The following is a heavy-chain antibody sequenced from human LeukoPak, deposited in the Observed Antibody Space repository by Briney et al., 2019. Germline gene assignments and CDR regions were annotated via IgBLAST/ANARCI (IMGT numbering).Heavy chain of an antibody. V-gene: IGHV4-31*03. Sequence: PSQTLSLTCTVSGGSISSGGYYWSWIRQHPGKGLEWIGYIYYSGSTYYNPSLKSRVTISVDTSKNQFSLKLSSATAADTAVYYCPRVVTIFGVVTAWDVWGQGTTVTVSS. D-gene: IGHD3-3*01. CDR2: IYYSGST. CDR3: PRVVTIFGVVTAWDV. CDR1: GGSISSGGYY. J-gene: IGHJ6*02.